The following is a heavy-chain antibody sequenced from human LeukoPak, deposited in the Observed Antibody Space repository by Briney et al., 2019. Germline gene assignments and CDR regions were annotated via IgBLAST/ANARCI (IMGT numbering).Heavy chain of an antibody. CDR1: GFTFSSYS. V-gene: IGHV3-48*01. D-gene: IGHD5-24*01. J-gene: IGHJ4*02. CDR3: AKEMASPNTHFDF. Sequence: GGSLRLSCAASGFTFSSYSMNWVRQAPGKGLEWVSYISSSSSTIYYADSVKGRFTISRDNSKKTVHLEMNSLRTDDTAVYYCAKEMASPNTHFDFWGQGTLVTVSS. CDR2: ISSSSSTI.